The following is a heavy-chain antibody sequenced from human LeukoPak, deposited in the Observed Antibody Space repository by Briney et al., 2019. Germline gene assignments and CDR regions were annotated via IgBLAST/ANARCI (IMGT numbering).Heavy chain of an antibody. J-gene: IGHJ4*02. CDR2: INPDSGDA. V-gene: IGHV1-8*01. CDR3: TRGWDH. Sequence: ASVKVSCKASGYTFTSHDINWVRQASGQGLEWMGYINPDSGDAGYAREFQGRLTVTRDNSITTAHMELDSLTAADTAVYYCTRGWDHWGLGTLVTVSS. CDR1: GYTFTSHD.